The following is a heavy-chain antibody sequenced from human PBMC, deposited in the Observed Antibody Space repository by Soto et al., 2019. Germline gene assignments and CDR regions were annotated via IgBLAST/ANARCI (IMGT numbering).Heavy chain of an antibody. Sequence: XXSLKISCKGSVYSFTSYWIGWVRQMPGXGLECMGIIHXGDSDXRYSTYFQGQXXVSADKSXXNAYTQWSSLKASETAMYYCARRVGPPPYGMDVWGQGTTVTVSS. CDR3: ARRVGPPPYGMDV. D-gene: IGHD2-15*01. CDR1: VYSFTSYW. J-gene: IGHJ6*01. CDR2: IHXGDSDX. V-gene: IGHV5-51*01.